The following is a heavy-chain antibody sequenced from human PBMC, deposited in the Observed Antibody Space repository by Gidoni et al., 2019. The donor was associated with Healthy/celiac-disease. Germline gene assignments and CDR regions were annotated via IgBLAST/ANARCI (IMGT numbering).Heavy chain of an antibody. D-gene: IGHD3-3*01. V-gene: IGHV3-7*01. CDR1: GFTFSSYW. CDR3: ASHVFDYRLYGDAFDI. CDR2: IKQDGSEK. Sequence: EVQLVESGGGLVQPGGSLRLSCAASGFTFSSYWMSWVRQAPGKGLEWVANIKQDGSEKYYVDSVKGRFTISRDNAKNSLYLQMNSLRAEDTAVYYCASHVFDYRLYGDAFDIWGQGTMVTVSS. J-gene: IGHJ3*02.